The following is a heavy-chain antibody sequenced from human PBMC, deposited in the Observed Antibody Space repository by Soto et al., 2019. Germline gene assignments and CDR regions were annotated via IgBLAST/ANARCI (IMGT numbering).Heavy chain of an antibody. D-gene: IGHD1-26*01. Sequence: GGSLRLSCAASGFTVSSEYMSWVRQAPGKGLEWVSGIYSGGNTYYADSVKGRFTISRDTSKNTLYLQMNSLRADDTAVYYCARASGSRFFDYWGQGTLVTVSS. CDR3: ARASGSRFFDY. V-gene: IGHV3-53*01. J-gene: IGHJ4*02. CDR2: IYSGGNT. CDR1: GFTVSSEY.